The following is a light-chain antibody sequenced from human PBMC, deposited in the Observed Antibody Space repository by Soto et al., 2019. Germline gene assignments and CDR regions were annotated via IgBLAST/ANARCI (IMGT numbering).Light chain of an antibody. Sequence: QSALTQPASVSGSPGQSITISCTGTSSDVGGYNYVSWYQQYPGKAPKLLIYDVTNRPSGVSNRFSGSKSGNTASLTISGLQAEDEADYSCSSYTSSTSVVFGGGTKVTVL. J-gene: IGLJ2*01. CDR3: SSYTSSTSVV. V-gene: IGLV2-14*01. CDR1: SSDVGGYNY. CDR2: DVT.